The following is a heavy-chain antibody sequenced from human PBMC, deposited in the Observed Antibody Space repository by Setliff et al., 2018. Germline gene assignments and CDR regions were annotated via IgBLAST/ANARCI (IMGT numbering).Heavy chain of an antibody. D-gene: IGHD6-19*01. Sequence: SETLSLTCTVSGGSISSSSYYWGWIRQPPGKGLEWIGSIYYSGSTYYNPSLKSRVTISVDTSKNQFSLKLSSVTAADTAVYYCARVSQYSSGWYYYYWGQGTLVTVSS. CDR2: IYYSGST. J-gene: IGHJ4*02. CDR3: ARVSQYSSGWYYYY. V-gene: IGHV4-39*07. CDR1: GGSISSSSYY.